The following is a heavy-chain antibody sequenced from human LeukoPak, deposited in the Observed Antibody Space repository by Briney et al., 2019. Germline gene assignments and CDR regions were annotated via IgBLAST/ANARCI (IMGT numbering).Heavy chain of an antibody. Sequence: GGSLRLSCAASGFTFSSYAMSWVRQAPGTGLEWVSAISGSGGNTYYADSVKGRFTISRDNSKNTLYLQMNSLRAEGTAVYHCGKRKGSNHGEFDYWGQGTLVTVSS. J-gene: IGHJ4*02. CDR3: GKRKGSNHGEFDY. V-gene: IGHV3-23*01. CDR2: ISGSGGNT. CDR1: GFTFSSYA. D-gene: IGHD6-13*01.